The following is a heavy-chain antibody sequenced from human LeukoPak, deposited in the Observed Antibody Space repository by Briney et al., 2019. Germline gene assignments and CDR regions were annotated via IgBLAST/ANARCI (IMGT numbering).Heavy chain of an antibody. D-gene: IGHD3-10*01. CDR3: ARYQRARDGSGSYSNWFDP. Sequence: SVKVSCKASGGTFTSYAISWVRQAPGQGLEWMGGIIPNFGTANYAQKLQGRVTITADESTSTAYMELSSLRSEDTPVYYCARYQRARDGSGSYSNWFDPWGQGTLLPV. J-gene: IGHJ5*02. CDR1: GGTFTSYA. CDR2: IIPNFGTA. V-gene: IGHV1-69*13.